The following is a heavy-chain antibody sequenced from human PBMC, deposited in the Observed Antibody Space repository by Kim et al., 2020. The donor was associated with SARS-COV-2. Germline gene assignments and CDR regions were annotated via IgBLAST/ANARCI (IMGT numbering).Heavy chain of an antibody. CDR3: TRGVVGATDY. CDR1: GFTFGDYA. J-gene: IGHJ4*02. CDR2: IRSKAYGGTT. D-gene: IGHD1-26*01. Sequence: GGSLRLSCTASGFTFGDYAMSWVRQAPGKGLEWVGFIRSKAYGGTTEYAASVKGRFTISRDDSKSIVQLQMNSLKTEDTAVYYCTRGVVGATDYWGQGTLVTVSS. V-gene: IGHV3-49*04.